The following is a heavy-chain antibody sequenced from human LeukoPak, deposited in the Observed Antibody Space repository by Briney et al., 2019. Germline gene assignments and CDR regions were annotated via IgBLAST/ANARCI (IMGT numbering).Heavy chain of an antibody. CDR3: ARGRYSSSWRYYYYGTDV. D-gene: IGHD6-13*01. J-gene: IGHJ6*02. CDR2: IIPIFGTT. V-gene: IGHV1-69*13. Sequence: ASVNVSFTASGGTFSSYAISWVRQAPGQGLEWMGGIIPIFGTTNYAQKFQGRVTITADESTSTAYMELSSLRSEDTAVYYCARGRYSSSWRYYYYGTDVWGQGTTVTVSS. CDR1: GGTFSSYA.